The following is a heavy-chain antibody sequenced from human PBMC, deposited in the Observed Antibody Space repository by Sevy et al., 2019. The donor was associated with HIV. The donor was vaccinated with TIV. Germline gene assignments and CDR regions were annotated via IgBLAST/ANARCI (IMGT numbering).Heavy chain of an antibody. D-gene: IGHD3-10*01. CDR2: ISTGTDHI. CDR1: GYTFPAFS. J-gene: IGHJ4*02. Sequence: GGSLRLSCTASGYTFPAFSFNWVRQAPGKGLEWLSYISTGTDHIYYADSAKGRFTISRDDAKNSVYLEMKSLRDQDTALYYCGRRGVDGYNVYFDLWGQGTLVTVSS. V-gene: IGHV3-21*05. CDR3: GRRGVDGYNVYFDL.